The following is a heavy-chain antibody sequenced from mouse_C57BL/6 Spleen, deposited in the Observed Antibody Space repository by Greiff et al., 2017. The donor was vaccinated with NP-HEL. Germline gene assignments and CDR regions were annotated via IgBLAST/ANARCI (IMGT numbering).Heavy chain of an antibody. V-gene: IGHV5-4*03. CDR3: ARAPYGYGFDY. Sequence: EVKLQESGGGLVKPGGSLKLSCAASGFTFSSYAMSWVRQTPEKRLEWVATISDGGSYTYYPDNVKGRFTISRDNAKNNLYLQMSHLKSEDTAMYYCARAPYGYGFDYWGQGTTLTVSS. D-gene: IGHD2-2*01. CDR2: ISDGGSYT. CDR1: GFTFSSYA. J-gene: IGHJ2*01.